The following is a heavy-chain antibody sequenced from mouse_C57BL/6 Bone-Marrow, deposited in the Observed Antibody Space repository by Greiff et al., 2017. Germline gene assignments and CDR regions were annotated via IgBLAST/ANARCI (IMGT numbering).Heavy chain of an antibody. V-gene: IGHV1-80*01. J-gene: IGHJ1*03. CDR1: GYAFSSYW. CDR3: ARGDNTVVPYWDLDD. Sequence: QVQLQQSGAELVKPGASVKISCKASGYAFSSYWMYWVKQRPGKGLEWIGQIYPGDGDTNYNGKFKGKATLTADKSSSTAYMQLSSLTSEDSAVYFCARGDNTVVPYWDLDDWGTGTTVTVSS. D-gene: IGHD1-1*01. CDR2: IYPGDGDT.